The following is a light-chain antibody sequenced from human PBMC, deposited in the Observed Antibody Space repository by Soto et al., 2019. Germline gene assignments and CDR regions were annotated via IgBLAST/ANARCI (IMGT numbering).Light chain of an antibody. CDR3: LQHNSYPWT. CDR1: QSVSSSY. J-gene: IGKJ1*01. V-gene: IGKV3-20*01. CDR2: GAS. Sequence: EIVLTQSPGTLSLSPGERATLSCRASQSVSSSYLAWYQQKPGQAPRLLIYGASSRATGIPDRLSGSGSGTDFTLTISRLEPEDFATYYCLQHNSYPWTFGQGTIVDVK.